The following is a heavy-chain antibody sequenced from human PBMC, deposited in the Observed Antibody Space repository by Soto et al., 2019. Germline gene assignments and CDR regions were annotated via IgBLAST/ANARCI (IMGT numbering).Heavy chain of an antibody. CDR3: ARGDFGAYYLDY. J-gene: IGHJ4*02. CDR2: INGDGITT. Sequence: EVQLVDSGGGLVQPGGSLRLSCAASGFTFRSYWIHWVRQAPGEGLVWVSRINGDGITTNYADSVKGRFTISRNYAKNTVFLQMNSLRAEATAVYSCARGDFGAYYLDYWGQGTLVTVSS. CDR1: GFTFRSYW. V-gene: IGHV3-74*01. D-gene: IGHD3-3*01.